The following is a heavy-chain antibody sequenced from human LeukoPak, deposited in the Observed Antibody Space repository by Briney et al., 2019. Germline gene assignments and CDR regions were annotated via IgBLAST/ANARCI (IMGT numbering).Heavy chain of an antibody. V-gene: IGHV3-74*01. Sequence: GGSLRLSCAASGFTFSYYWMHWVRQAPGKGQVWVARINTDGSTTNYADSVKGRFTISRDNAKNTLYLQMNSLRAEDTAVYHCANDMTGPVDSWGQGTLVTVSS. J-gene: IGHJ4*02. D-gene: IGHD3-9*01. CDR2: INTDGSTT. CDR3: ANDMTGPVDS. CDR1: GFTFSYYW.